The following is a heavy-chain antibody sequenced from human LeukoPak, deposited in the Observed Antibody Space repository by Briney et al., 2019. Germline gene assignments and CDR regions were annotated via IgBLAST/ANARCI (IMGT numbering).Heavy chain of an antibody. CDR1: GFTFSSYA. CDR2: ISGSGGST. D-gene: IGHD3-10*01. J-gene: IGHJ5*02. V-gene: IGHV3-23*01. CDR3: AKGVSYYGSGSYYSYNWFDP. Sequence: GGSLRLSCAASGFTFSSYAMSWVRQAPGKGLEWVSAISGSGGSTYYADSVKGRFTISRDNSKNTLYLQMNSLRAEDTAVHYCAKGVSYYGSGSYYSYNWFDPWGQGTLVTVSS.